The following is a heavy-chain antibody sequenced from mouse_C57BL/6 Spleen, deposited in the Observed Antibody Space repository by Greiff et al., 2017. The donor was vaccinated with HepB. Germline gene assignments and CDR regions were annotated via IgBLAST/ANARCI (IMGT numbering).Heavy chain of an antibody. D-gene: IGHD1-1*01. J-gene: IGHJ2*01. CDR3: AFITTVVVTRDY. V-gene: IGHV1-80*01. CDR1: GYAFSSYW. Sequence: QVQLQQSGAELVKPGASVKISCKASGYAFSSYWMNWVKQRPGKGLEWIGQIYPGDGDTNYNGKFKGKATLTADKSSSTAYMQLSSLTSEDSAVYFCAFITTVVVTRDYWGQGTTLTVSS. CDR2: IYPGDGDT.